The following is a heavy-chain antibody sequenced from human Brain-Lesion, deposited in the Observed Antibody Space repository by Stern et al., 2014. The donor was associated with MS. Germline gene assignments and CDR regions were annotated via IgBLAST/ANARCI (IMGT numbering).Heavy chain of an antibody. CDR3: ARDQRGITIFGVVTDYYYLGMDV. Sequence: QVQLVQSGAEVKKPGASVKVSCKTSGYIFTGYYIHWVRQAPGQGLEWMAWINPNTGGTKDAQKFQGRVTMSRYTSISTAYVELSSLTSDDTAVYYCARDQRGITIFGVVTDYYYLGMDVWGQGTTVTVSS. D-gene: IGHD3-3*01. CDR2: INPNTGGT. J-gene: IGHJ6*02. CDR1: GYIFTGYY. V-gene: IGHV1-2*02.